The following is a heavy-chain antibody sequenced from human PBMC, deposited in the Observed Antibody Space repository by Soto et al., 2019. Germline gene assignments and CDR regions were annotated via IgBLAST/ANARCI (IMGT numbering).Heavy chain of an antibody. Sequence: QLLESGGGLVQPGGSLRLSCAVSGFRFSSYGMTWVRQARGKGLEWISFSSATGSVTYYADSVKGRFTISRDNSKNTLYLQMTSLRADDTAVYYCATDRQAGGNYGFYSDFWGQGALVIVSS. CDR3: ATDRQAGGNYGFYSDF. CDR1: GFRFSSYG. J-gene: IGHJ4*02. D-gene: IGHD1-7*01. V-gene: IGHV3-23*01. CDR2: SSATGSVT.